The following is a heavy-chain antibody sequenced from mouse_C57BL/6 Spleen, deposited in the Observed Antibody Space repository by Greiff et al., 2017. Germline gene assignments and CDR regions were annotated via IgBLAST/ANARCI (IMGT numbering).Heavy chain of an antibody. V-gene: IGHV1-26*01. CDR3: ADSTMVRAWFAY. Sequence: VQLQQSGPELVKPGASVKISCKASGYTFTDYYMNGVKQSHGKSLEWIGDINPNNGGTSYNQKFKGKATLTVDKSSSTAYMELRSLTSEDSAVYYCADSTMVRAWFAYWGQGTLVTVSA. D-gene: IGHD2-2*01. CDR1: GYTFTDYY. J-gene: IGHJ3*01. CDR2: INPNNGGT.